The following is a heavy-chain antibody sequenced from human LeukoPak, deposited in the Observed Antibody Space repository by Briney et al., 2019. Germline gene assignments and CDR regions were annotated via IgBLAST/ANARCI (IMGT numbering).Heavy chain of an antibody. CDR3: ARGVRVYGTSFDY. J-gene: IGHJ4*02. Sequence: PSETLSLTCAVYGGSFSGYYWSWIRQPPGKGLEWIGEINHSGSTNYNPSLKSRVTISVDTSKNQFSLKLSSVTAADTAVYHCARGVRVYGTSFDYWGQGTLVTVSS. D-gene: IGHD3-10*01. V-gene: IGHV4-34*01. CDR1: GGSFSGYY. CDR2: INHSGST.